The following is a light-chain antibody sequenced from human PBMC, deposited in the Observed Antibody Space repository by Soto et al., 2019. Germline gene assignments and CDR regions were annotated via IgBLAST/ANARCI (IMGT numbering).Light chain of an antibody. V-gene: IGKV1-5*03. Sequence: DIQMTQSPSTLSASVGDRVTITCRASQSISSWLAWYRQKPGKAPKLLIYKASSLESGAPSRFSGSGSGTEFTLTISSLQPDDSATYYCQQYSSYWTFGQGTKVEIK. CDR2: KAS. CDR1: QSISSW. J-gene: IGKJ1*01. CDR3: QQYSSYWT.